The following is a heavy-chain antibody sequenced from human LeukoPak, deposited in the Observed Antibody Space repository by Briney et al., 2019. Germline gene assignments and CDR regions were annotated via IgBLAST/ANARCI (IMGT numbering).Heavy chain of an antibody. D-gene: IGHD3-10*01. V-gene: IGHV4-30-4*01. CDR2: IYYSGST. Sequence: SETLSLTCAVYGGSFSGYYWSWIRQPPGKGLEWIGYIYYSGSTYYNPSLKSRVTISVDTSKNQFSLKLSSVTAADTAVYYCARVDGSGSYQYYFDYWGQGTLVTVSS. J-gene: IGHJ4*02. CDR1: GGSFSGYY. CDR3: ARVDGSGSYQYYFDY.